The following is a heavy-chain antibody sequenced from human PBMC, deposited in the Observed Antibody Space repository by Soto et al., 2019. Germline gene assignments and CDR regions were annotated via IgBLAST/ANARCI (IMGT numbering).Heavy chain of an antibody. J-gene: IGHJ4*02. D-gene: IGHD2-21*02. V-gene: IGHV4-39*01. CDR2: IYYSGST. CDR1: GGYISSSSYY. Sequence: SETLSLTCTVSGGYISSSSYYWGWIRQPPGKGLEWIGSIYYSGSTYYNPSLKSRVTISVDTSKNQFSLKLSSVTAADTAVYYCARREVVTAFLRGYFDYWGQGTLVTVSS. CDR3: ARREVVTAFLRGYFDY.